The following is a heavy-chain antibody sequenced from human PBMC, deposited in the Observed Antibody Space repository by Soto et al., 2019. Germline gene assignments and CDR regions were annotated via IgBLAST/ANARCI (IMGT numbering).Heavy chain of an antibody. CDR2: IFSSDEK. CDR3: ARIIGDLGRGHFDY. Sequence: QVTLKESGPALVKPTETLTLTCTVSGFSLSDARMGVTWIRQPPGKALEWLAHIFSSDEKSYRGSLRSSLTISKDTSKSQVALTMIKPDPVDTARYYCARIIGDLGRGHFDYWGQGALVTVSS. D-gene: IGHD2-21*02. J-gene: IGHJ4*02. CDR1: GFSLSDARMG. V-gene: IGHV2-26*01.